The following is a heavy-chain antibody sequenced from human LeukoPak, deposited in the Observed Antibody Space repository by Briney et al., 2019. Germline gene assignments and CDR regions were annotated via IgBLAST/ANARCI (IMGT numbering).Heavy chain of an antibody. V-gene: IGHV1-24*01. CDR2: FDPEDGET. J-gene: IGHJ4*02. Sequence: GASVKVSCKVSGYTLTELSMHWVRQAPGKGLEWMGGFDPEDGETIYAQKFQGRVTMTEDTSTDTAYMELSSLRSEDTAVYYCAKDLAAAEKYYFDYWGQGTLVTVSS. CDR3: AKDLAAAEKYYFDY. D-gene: IGHD2-15*01. CDR1: GYTLTELS.